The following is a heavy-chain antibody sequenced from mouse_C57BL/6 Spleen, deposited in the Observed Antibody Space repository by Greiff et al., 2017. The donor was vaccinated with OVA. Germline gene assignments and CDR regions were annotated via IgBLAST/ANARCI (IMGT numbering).Heavy chain of an antibody. Sequence: VQLQQSGPELVKPGASVKISCKASGYAFSSSWMNWVKQRPGKGLEWIGRIYPGDGDTNYNGKFKGKATLTAAKSSSTAYMQLSSLTSEDSAVYFCARSDYSNPSAYWGQGTLVTVSA. D-gene: IGHD2-5*01. V-gene: IGHV1-82*01. CDR2: IYPGDGDT. CDR1: GYAFSSSW. J-gene: IGHJ3*01. CDR3: ARSDYSNPSAY.